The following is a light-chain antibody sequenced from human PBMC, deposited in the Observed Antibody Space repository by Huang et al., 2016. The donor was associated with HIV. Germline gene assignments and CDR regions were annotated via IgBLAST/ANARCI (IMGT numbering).Light chain of an antibody. CDR2: AAS. CDR3: QQYNNWPPFT. CDR1: QSVRGN. V-gene: IGKV3-15*01. Sequence: EIVMTQSPATLSVSPGEAATLSCRASQSVRGNLAWYQQRPGQPPRLLIYAASTRATGIPARFSGSVSGTEFTLTISSLQSEDFGLYFCQQYNNWPPFTFGPGTKVDVK. J-gene: IGKJ3*01.